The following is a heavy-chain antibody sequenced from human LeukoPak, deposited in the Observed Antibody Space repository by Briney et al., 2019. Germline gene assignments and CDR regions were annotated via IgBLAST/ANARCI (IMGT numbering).Heavy chain of an antibody. J-gene: IGHJ4*02. Sequence: GGSLRLSCTASGFTFSDYAMSWVREAPGKGMEWVGFIRSKAYGGTTEYAASVKGRFTISRDDSKSIAYLQMNSLKTEDTAVYYCTRDSLFGNYDYWGQGTLVTVSS. D-gene: IGHD4-11*01. CDR3: TRDSLFGNYDY. V-gene: IGHV3-49*04. CDR1: GFTFSDYA. CDR2: IRSKAYGGTT.